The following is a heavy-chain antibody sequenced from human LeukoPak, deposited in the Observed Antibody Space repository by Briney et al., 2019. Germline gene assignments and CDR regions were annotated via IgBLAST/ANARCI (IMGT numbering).Heavy chain of an antibody. CDR3: VGGTGWRLDS. D-gene: IGHD6-19*01. J-gene: IGHJ1*01. CDR1: GSTFSTYW. Sequence: PGGSLRLSCAASGSTFSTYWMNWVRQAPGKGLEWVAIIKQDGSEEFYVDSVKGRFIISRDNAKNSLYLQMNSLRVEDTAVYYCVGGTGWRLDSWGQGTLVTVSS. CDR2: IKQDGSEE. V-gene: IGHV3-7*05.